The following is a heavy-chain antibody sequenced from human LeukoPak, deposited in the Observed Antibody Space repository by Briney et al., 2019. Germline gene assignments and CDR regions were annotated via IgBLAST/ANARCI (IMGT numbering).Heavy chain of an antibody. J-gene: IGHJ3*02. CDR3: ATLSSGARGAFDI. CDR1: GFTVTSNY. D-gene: IGHD1-26*01. V-gene: IGHV3-66*01. CDR2: IYSGGGT. Sequence: GGSLRLSCAASGFTVTSNYMSWVRQAPGKGLEWVSVIYSGGGTTYADSVRGRITISRDKAKNTLYLQMNSLRAEDTALYYCATLSSGARGAFDIWGQGTMVSVSS.